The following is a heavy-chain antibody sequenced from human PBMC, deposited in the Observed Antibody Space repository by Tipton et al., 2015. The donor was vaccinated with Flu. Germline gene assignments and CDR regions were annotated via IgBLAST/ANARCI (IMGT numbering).Heavy chain of an antibody. V-gene: IGHV3-66*02. CDR2: MYSGGTT. D-gene: IGHD1-26*01. CDR3: AKDPAVGSPFYFDH. J-gene: IGHJ4*02. CDR1: GFTVRGNY. Sequence: SLRLSCAAAGFTVRGNYMSWVRQAPGKGLEWVSIMYSGGTTYYADSVKGRFTISRDNSKNTVYLQMNNLRSEDTAVYYCAKDPAVGSPFYFDHWGQGTLVTVSS.